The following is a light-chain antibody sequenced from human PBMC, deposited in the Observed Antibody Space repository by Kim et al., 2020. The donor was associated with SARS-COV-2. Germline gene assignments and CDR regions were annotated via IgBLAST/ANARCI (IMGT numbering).Light chain of an antibody. J-gene: IGLJ2*01. CDR1: SSSLGNNY. V-gene: IGLV1-51*01. CDR2: DNN. Sequence: GHKVTSACSGSSSSLGNNYVSWYQQLPGTAPKLLIYDNNKRPSGIPDRFSGSKSGTSATLGITGLQTGDEADYYCGTWDSSLSAGVFGGGTQLTVL. CDR3: GTWDSSLSAGV.